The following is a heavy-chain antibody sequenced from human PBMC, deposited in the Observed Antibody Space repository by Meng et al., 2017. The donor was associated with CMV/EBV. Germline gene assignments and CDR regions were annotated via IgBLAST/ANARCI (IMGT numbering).Heavy chain of an antibody. V-gene: IGHV4-30-4*08. J-gene: IGHJ4*02. CDR3: ARVTSRVAGAFDY. D-gene: IGHD1-14*01. CDR1: GGSISSGDYY. Sequence: QGQLKESGPGLVKPSQTRSLTCTVSGGSISSGDYYWSWIRQPPGKGLEWIGYIYYSGSTYYNPSLKSRVTISVDTSKNQFSLKLSSVTAADSAVYYCARVTSRVAGAFDYWGQGTLVTVSS. CDR2: IYYSGST.